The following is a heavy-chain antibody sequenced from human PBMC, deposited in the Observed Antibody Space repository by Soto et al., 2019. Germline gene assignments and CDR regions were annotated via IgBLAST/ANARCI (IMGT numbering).Heavy chain of an antibody. CDR3: ARGGPLIVVVTANWFDP. Sequence: SETLSLTCAVYGGSFSGYYWSWIRQPPGKGLEWIGENNHSGSTNYNPSLKSRVTISVDTSKNQFSLKLSSVTAADTAVYYCARGGPLIVVVTANWFDPWGQGTLVTVSS. CDR2: NNHSGST. CDR1: GGSFSGYY. V-gene: IGHV4-34*01. D-gene: IGHD2-21*02. J-gene: IGHJ5*02.